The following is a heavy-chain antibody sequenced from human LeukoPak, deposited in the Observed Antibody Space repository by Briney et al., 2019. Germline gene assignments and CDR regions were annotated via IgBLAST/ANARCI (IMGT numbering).Heavy chain of an antibody. Sequence: SGTLSHTCAVYRGSFSGYYWSWIRPPPGKGLEWIGEINHRGSTNYIPSLKSRVTMSVDTSKNQFSLKLNSVTAADTAVYYCARGKAMTASYTFDIWGQGTMVTVSS. CDR2: INHRGST. V-gene: IGHV4-34*01. D-gene: IGHD2-21*02. CDR1: RGSFSGYY. CDR3: ARGKAMTASYTFDI. J-gene: IGHJ3*02.